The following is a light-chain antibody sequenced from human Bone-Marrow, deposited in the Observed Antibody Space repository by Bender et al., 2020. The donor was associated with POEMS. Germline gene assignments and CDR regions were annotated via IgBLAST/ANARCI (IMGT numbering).Light chain of an antibody. CDR1: SSDVGSYNV. J-gene: IGLJ2*01. Sequence: QSALTQPASVSGSPGQSITISCTGTSSDVGSYNVVSWYQQHPGKAPRLMIYDVTNRPSGVSNRFSGSKSDNTASLTISGLQAEDEADYYCSSYTSSGTLVVFGGGTKLTVL. V-gene: IGLV2-14*02. CDR2: DVT. CDR3: SSYTSSGTLVV.